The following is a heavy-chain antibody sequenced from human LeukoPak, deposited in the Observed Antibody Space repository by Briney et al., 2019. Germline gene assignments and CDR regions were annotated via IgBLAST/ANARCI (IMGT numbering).Heavy chain of an antibody. CDR2: IIPIFGTA. CDR1: GGTFSSYA. CDR3: ARAPYYYDSSGYSQGGYYYYYMDV. V-gene: IGHV1-69*05. Sequence: SVKVSCKASGGTFSSYAISWVRQAPGQGLEWMGGIIPIFGTANYAQKFQGRVTITTDESTSTAYMELSSLRSEDTAVYYRARAPYYYDSSGYSQGGYYYYYMDVWGKGTTVTVSS. J-gene: IGHJ6*03. D-gene: IGHD3-22*01.